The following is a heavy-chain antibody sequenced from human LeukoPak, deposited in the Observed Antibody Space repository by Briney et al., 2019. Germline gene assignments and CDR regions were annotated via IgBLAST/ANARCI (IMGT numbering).Heavy chain of an antibody. D-gene: IGHD3-3*01. V-gene: IGHV4-59*08. CDR3: ARGRTIFGVLNEGPILDY. Sequence: SETLSLTCTVSGGSISSYYWSWIRQSPGKGREWIGYFRYSGSNYDNPSLKSRVRISVDTSRDQFSLKVTSVTAADTAVYFCARGRTIFGVLNEGPILDYWGQGILVTVSS. J-gene: IGHJ4*02. CDR1: GGSISSYY. CDR2: FRYSGSN.